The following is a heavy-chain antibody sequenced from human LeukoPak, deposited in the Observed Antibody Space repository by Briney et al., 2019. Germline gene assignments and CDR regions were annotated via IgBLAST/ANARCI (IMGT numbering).Heavy chain of an antibody. CDR1: GGSISSGSYD. V-gene: IGHV4-61*02. Sequence: PSETLSLTCTVSGGSISSGSYDWSCIRQPAGKGLECIGRIYTSGSTNYNPSLKSRVTISVDTSKNQFSLKLSSVTAADTAVYYCARDPANQYYYDSSWGQGTLVTVSS. CDR2: IYTSGST. J-gene: IGHJ4*02. D-gene: IGHD3-22*01. CDR3: ARDPANQYYYDSS.